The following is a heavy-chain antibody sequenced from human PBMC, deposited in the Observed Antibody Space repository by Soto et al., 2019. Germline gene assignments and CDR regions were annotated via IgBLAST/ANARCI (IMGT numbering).Heavy chain of an antibody. J-gene: IGHJ4*02. CDR3: ATDSYCPATCYRGHGN. V-gene: IGHV3-7*03. CDR2: MNQHGSDI. D-gene: IGHD2-8*02. Sequence: EVQLVESGGDLVQPGGSLRLSCAASGFTFSSYWMAWVRQSPGKGLEWVASMNQHGSDIHYVDSLRGRFIISRDNARNLLYLQMINLRVEDTGIYYCATDSYCPATCYRGHGNWGQGTLVTVSS. CDR1: GFTFSSYW.